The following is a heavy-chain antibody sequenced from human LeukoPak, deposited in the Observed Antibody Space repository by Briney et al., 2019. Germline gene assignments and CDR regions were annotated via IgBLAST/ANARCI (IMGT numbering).Heavy chain of an antibody. CDR2: SVDGSST. D-gene: IGHD6-19*01. J-gene: IGHJ4*02. Sequence: SVDGSSTSYADSVKGRFTISRYNAKNTLYLQMNSLRAEDTAVYYCARRVRSTGWYIFDFWGQGTLVTVSS. V-gene: IGHV3-74*01. CDR3: ARRVRSTGWYIFDF.